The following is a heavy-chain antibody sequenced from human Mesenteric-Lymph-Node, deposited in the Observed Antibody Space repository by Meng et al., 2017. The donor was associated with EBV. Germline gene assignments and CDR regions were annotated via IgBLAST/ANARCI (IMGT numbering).Heavy chain of an antibody. D-gene: IGHD2-2*01. V-gene: IGHV4-30-4*01. Sequence: QVQLQESVPRFMTYSQTAPLTSAVSGGSIRSGGYYWSWIRRSPGKGLEWIGYIYFTGSTYYNPSLKSRATISVDTSKNQFSLKLSSVTAADTAVHYCARVMDADDDFDIWGQGTLVTVSS. CDR1: GGSIRSGGYY. CDR3: ARVMDADDDFDI. CDR2: IYFTGST. J-gene: IGHJ3*02.